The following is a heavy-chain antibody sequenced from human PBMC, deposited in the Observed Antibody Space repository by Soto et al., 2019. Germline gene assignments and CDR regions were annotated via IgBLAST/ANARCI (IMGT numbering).Heavy chain of an antibody. CDR1: GFAFSSYA. D-gene: IGHD3-16*02. Sequence: EVQLLESGGGLVQPGGSLRLSCAASGFAFSSYAMSWVRQAPGKGLEWVSSISGSTSGTYYADAVKGRFTISRDNSNNALYLQMNSLRAEGTAVYCCAKDRGFIDPFDYWGQGALVTVSS. J-gene: IGHJ4*02. V-gene: IGHV3-23*01. CDR3: AKDRGFIDPFDY. CDR2: ISGSTSGT.